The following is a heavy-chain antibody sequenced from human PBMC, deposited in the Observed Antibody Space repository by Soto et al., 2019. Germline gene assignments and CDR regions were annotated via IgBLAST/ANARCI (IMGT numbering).Heavy chain of an antibody. Sequence: GGSLRLSCAASGFTFRNYAMHWVRQAPGKGLECVAVISYDGGNKFYRDYVKGRFTISRDNSKNTLYLQINSLRYEDTAVYYCARGDREDIAVVIGVRPGGYGVDVWGQGTTVTVSS. J-gene: IGHJ6*02. CDR1: GFTFRNYA. V-gene: IGHV3-30-3*01. D-gene: IGHD2-15*01. CDR3: ARGDREDIAVVIGVRPGGYGVDV. CDR2: ISYDGGNK.